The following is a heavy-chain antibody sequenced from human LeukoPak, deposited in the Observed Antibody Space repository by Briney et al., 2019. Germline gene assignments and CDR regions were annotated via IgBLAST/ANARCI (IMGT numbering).Heavy chain of an antibody. CDR1: GYTFSNFG. Sequence: ASVKVSCRASGYTFSNFGIAWVRQATGQGLEWMGWMNPNSGNTGYAQKFQGRVTMTRNTSISTAYMELSSLRSEDTAVYYCARGRGYCSSTSCYTFVNYYYYYMDVWGKGTTVTVSS. CDR3: ARGRGYCSSTSCYTFVNYYYYYMDV. CDR2: MNPNSGNT. J-gene: IGHJ6*03. D-gene: IGHD2-2*02. V-gene: IGHV1-8*02.